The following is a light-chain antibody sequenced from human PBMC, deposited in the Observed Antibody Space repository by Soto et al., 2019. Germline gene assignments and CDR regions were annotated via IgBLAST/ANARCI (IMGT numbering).Light chain of an antibody. CDR2: GAS. CDR3: QQYNNWPPFT. V-gene: IGKV3-15*01. CDR1: QFVGSN. Sequence: EIVMTQSPATLSVSPGERATLSCRASQFVGSNLAWYQQRPGQAPRLLIYGASTRATGIPARFSGSGSGTEFTLTISSLQSEDFAVYYCQQYNNWPPFTFGQGTKVEIK. J-gene: IGKJ1*01.